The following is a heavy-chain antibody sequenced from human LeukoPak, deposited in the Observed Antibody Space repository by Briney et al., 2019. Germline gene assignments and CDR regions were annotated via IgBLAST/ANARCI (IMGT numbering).Heavy chain of an antibody. CDR3: ALLAVASDFDY. J-gene: IGHJ4*02. Sequence: GGSLRLSCAVSGFPFRFYEMNWVRHAPGKGLEGVSNIASSGTTIYYADSVRGRFSISRDNAKSSLYLQMNSPRVEDTAVYYCALLAVASDFDYWGQGALVTVSS. V-gene: IGHV3-48*03. CDR2: IASSGTTI. CDR1: GFPFRFYE. D-gene: IGHD6-19*01.